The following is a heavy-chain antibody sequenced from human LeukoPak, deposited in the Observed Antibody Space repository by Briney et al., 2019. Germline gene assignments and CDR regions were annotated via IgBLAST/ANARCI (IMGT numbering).Heavy chain of an antibody. CDR3: ARESGFWSGYYRGCDY. V-gene: IGHV4-59*12. Sequence: SETLSLTCTVSGGSISSYYWSWIRQPPGKGLEWIGYIYYSGSTNYNPSLKSRVTISVDTSKNQFSLKLSSVTAADTAVYYCARESGFWSGYYRGCDYWGQGTLVTVSS. CDR1: GGSISSYY. J-gene: IGHJ4*02. D-gene: IGHD3-3*01. CDR2: IYYSGST.